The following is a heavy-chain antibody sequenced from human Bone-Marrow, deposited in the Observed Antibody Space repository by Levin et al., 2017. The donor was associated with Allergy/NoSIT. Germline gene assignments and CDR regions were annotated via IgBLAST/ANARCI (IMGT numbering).Heavy chain of an antibody. D-gene: IGHD4-11*01. CDR1: GGSISSSSYY. Sequence: SETLSLTCTVSGGSISSSSYYWGWIRQPPGKGLEWIGSIYYSGSTYYNPSLKSRVTISVDTSKNQFSLKLSSVTAADTAVYYCARMTTVTTSVAATSRIDSYYFDYWGQGTLVTVSS. J-gene: IGHJ4*02. CDR3: ARMTTVTTSVAATSRIDSYYFDY. V-gene: IGHV4-39*01. CDR2: IYYSGST.